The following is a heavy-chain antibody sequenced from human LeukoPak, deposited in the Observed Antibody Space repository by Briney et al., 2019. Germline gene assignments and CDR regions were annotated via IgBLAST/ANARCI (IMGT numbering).Heavy chain of an antibody. V-gene: IGHV4-59*08. CDR3: ARASSGSYLNWFDP. D-gene: IGHD1-26*01. CDR2: IYYSGST. CDR1: GGPISGYY. Sequence: SEAPSLTCTVSGGPISGYYWSWIRQPPGKGLEWIGYIYYSGSTNYNPSLKSRVTISVDTSKNQFSLKLSSVTAADTAVYYCARASSGSYLNWFDPWGQGTLVTVSS. J-gene: IGHJ5*02.